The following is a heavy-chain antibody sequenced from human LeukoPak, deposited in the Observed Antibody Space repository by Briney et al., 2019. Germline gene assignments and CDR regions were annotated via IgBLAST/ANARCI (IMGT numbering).Heavy chain of an antibody. CDR1: GYTFTSYG. CDR2: ISTYNGNA. J-gene: IGHJ4*02. Sequence: ASVKVSCKASGYTFTSYGISLVRQAPGQGLEWMGWISTYNGNANYAQKLQGRVTMTTDTSTSTAYMELRSLTSDDTAMYYCARGPNDYFDYWGQGTLVTVSS. CDR3: ARGPNDYFDY. V-gene: IGHV1-18*01.